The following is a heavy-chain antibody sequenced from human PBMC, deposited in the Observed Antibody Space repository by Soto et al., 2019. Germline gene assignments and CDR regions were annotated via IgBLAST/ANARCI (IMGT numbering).Heavy chain of an antibody. D-gene: IGHD3-10*01. V-gene: IGHV3-9*01. Sequence: GGSLRLSCAASGFTFGDYAMHWVRQVPGKGLEWVSGFKWNSGDVGYADSVKGRFTISRDNAKNSLYLQMNSLRPEDTAVYYCAKDRSSGSPYYGMDFWGQGTMVTVSS. J-gene: IGHJ6*02. CDR1: GFTFGDYA. CDR3: AKDRSSGSPYYGMDF. CDR2: FKWNSGDV.